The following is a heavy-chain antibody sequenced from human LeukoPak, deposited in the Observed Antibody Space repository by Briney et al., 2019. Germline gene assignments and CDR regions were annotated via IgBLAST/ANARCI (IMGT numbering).Heavy chain of an antibody. CDR3: ARGLGTSDY. V-gene: IGHV4-39*07. J-gene: IGHJ4*02. CDR1: GGSISSFNDY. D-gene: IGHD4-11*01. Sequence: SETLSLTCSVSGGSISSFNDYWAWIRQPPGKGLEWIGSIYYHGVTHYNPSHKSRATMSVDRSKNQFSLKLSSVTAADTAVYYCARGLGTSDYWGQGTLVTVSS. CDR2: IYYHGVT.